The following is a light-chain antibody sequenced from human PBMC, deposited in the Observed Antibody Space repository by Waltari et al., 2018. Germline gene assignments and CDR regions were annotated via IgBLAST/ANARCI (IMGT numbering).Light chain of an antibody. J-gene: IGKJ3*01. CDR2: AAS. Sequence: AIRMTQSPSSFSASTGDRVTITCRASQGIGSYLAEYQQKPGKAPKLLIYAASTLQSGVPSRFSGSGSGTDFTLTISCLQSEDFATYYCQQYYSYPFTFGPGTKVDIK. V-gene: IGKV1-8*01. CDR1: QGIGSY. CDR3: QQYYSYPFT.